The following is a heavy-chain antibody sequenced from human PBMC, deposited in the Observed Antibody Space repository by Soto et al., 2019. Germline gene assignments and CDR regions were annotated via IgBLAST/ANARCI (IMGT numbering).Heavy chain of an antibody. J-gene: IGHJ4*02. D-gene: IGHD5-12*01. CDR3: ARGTSGYDMGSYYFDY. CDR1: GGSISSYY. Sequence: PSETLSLTCTFSGGSISSYYWSWIRQPPGKGLEWIGYIYYSGSTNYNPSLKSRVTISVDTSKNQFSLKLSSVTAADTAVYYCARGTSGYDMGSYYFDYWGQGTLVTVSS. V-gene: IGHV4-59*01. CDR2: IYYSGST.